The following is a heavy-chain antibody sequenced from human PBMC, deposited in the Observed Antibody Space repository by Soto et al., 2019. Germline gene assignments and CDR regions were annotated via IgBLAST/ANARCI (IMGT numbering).Heavy chain of an antibody. J-gene: IGHJ4*02. CDR2: ISSSDTII. Sequence: GGSLRLSCAASGFTFSDYYMSWIRQAPGKGLEWVSYISSSDTIISYADSVKGRFTISRDNAKNSLYLQMNSLRAEDTAVYYCARELCYYDSSGYFVYWGQGTLVTVSS. CDR3: ARELCYYDSSGYFVY. V-gene: IGHV3-11*01. CDR1: GFTFSDYY. D-gene: IGHD3-22*01.